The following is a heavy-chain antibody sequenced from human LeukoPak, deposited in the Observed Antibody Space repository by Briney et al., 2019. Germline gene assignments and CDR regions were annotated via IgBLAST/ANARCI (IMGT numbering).Heavy chain of an antibody. CDR3: ARFGSSTWYKGAFDI. CDR2: ISSGGGSI. V-gene: IGHV3-48*02. CDR1: GFIFSSYG. D-gene: IGHD6-13*01. J-gene: IGHJ3*02. Sequence: GGSLRLSCAASGFIFSSYGIHWVRQAPGQGLEWVSYISSGGGSIFYADSVKGRFSISRDNAKNSLYLQMNSLRDDDTAVYYCARFGSSTWYKGAFDIWGQGTMVTVAS.